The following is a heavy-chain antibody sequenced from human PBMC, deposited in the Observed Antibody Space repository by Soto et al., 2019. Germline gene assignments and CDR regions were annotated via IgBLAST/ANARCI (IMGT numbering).Heavy chain of an antibody. Sequence: QVQLQESGPGLVKPSGTLSLTCAVSGGSFSSSNWWSWVRQPPGKGLAWIGEIYHSGSTNYNPSLKSRVTISVDKSKNQFSLKLGSVTAADTAVYYCATCSGGSCYYYFCMDVWGQGTTVTVSS. CDR3: ATCSGGSCYYYFCMDV. CDR1: GGSFSSSNW. J-gene: IGHJ6*02. D-gene: IGHD2-15*01. V-gene: IGHV4-4*02. CDR2: IYHSGST.